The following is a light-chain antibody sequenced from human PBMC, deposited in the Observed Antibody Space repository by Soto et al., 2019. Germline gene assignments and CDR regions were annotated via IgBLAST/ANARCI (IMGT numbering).Light chain of an antibody. CDR2: EGS. Sequence: QSVLTQPASVSGSPGQSITISCTGTSSDVGSYNLVSWYQQHPGKAPKLMIYEGSKRPSGVSNRFSGSKSGNTASLTISGLQAEDEADYYCCSYAGSSTYVFGTGTKVTV. CDR1: SSDVGSYNL. V-gene: IGLV2-23*01. CDR3: CSYAGSSTYV. J-gene: IGLJ1*01.